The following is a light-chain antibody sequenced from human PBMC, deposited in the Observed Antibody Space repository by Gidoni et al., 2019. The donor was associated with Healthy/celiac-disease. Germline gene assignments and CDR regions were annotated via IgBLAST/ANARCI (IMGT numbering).Light chain of an antibody. Sequence: EIVLTQSPATLSLSPGERAPLSCRASQIVRSYLAWYQQKAGQAPRLLIFDASNRAPGIPARFSGSGSGTDFTLTIISLEPEDFAVYYCQQRSNWQLTFGGGTKVEIK. CDR3: QQRSNWQLT. V-gene: IGKV3-11*01. CDR1: QIVRSY. CDR2: DAS. J-gene: IGKJ4*01.